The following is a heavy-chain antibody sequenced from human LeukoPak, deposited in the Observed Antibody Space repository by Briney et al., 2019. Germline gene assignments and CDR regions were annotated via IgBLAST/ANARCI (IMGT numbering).Heavy chain of an antibody. V-gene: IGHV3-30*04. CDR2: ISYDGSNK. Sequence: GGSLRLSCAASGFTFSSYAMHWVRQAPGKGLEWVAVISYDGSNKYYADSVKGRFTISRDNSKNTLYLQMNSLRAEDTAVYYCARDFKEWERGWGGYYYYGMDVWGQGTTVTVSS. D-gene: IGHD1-26*01. CDR1: GFTFSSYA. J-gene: IGHJ6*02. CDR3: ARDFKEWERGWGGYYYYGMDV.